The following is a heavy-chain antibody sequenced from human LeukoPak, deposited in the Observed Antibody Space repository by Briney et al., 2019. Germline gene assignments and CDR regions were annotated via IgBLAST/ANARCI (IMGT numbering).Heavy chain of an antibody. CDR1: GFTFSSYA. CDR2: ISYDGSNK. V-gene: IGHV3-30-3*01. D-gene: IGHD3-22*01. CDR3: AKDLGNYYDSSGYYYY. J-gene: IGHJ4*02. Sequence: GRSLRPSCAASGFTFSSYAMHWVRQAPGKGLEWVAVISYDGSNKYYADSVKGRFTISRDNSKNTLYLQMNSLRAEDTAVYYCAKDLGNYYDSSGYYYYWGQGTLVTVSS.